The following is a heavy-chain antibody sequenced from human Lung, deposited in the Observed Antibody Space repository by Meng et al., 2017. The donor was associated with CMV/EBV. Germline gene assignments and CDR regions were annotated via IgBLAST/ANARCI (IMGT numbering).Heavy chain of an antibody. V-gene: IGHV1-69*10. CDR1: FGQFA. CDR3: TRGGVGYNINFFEY. J-gene: IGHJ4*02. Sequence: FGQFAISWVRQAPGQGLDWLGAVIPRVGITNYAQKFRGRVTITADSSKSTAYMEMSSLKSDDTAIYYCTRGGVGYNINFFEYWGQGTLVTVSS. CDR2: VIPRVGIT. D-gene: IGHD5-24*01.